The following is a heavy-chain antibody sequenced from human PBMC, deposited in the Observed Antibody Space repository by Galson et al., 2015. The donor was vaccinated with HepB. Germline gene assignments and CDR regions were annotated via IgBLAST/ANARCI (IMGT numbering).Heavy chain of an antibody. Sequence: SLRLSCAASGFTFTNHAMHWVRQAPGKGLEWVAQIWSDGNKKYYADSVKGRFTFSRDNSRTTVNLQINSLRAEDTGVYYCARDGPQSAPYAIDVWGQGTTVIVSS. CDR1: GFTFTNHA. D-gene: IGHD2-2*01. CDR3: ARDGPQSAPYAIDV. CDR2: IWSDGNKK. V-gene: IGHV3-33*01. J-gene: IGHJ6*02.